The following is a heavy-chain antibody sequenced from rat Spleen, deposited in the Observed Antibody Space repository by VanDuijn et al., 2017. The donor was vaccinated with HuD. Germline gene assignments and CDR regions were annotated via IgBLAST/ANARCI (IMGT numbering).Heavy chain of an antibody. CDR1: GFTFSDYY. CDR2: ISYDGSIT. Sequence: EVQLVESDGGLVQPGRSLKRSCAASGFTFSDYYMAWVRQAPTKGLEWVATISYDGSITYYPDSVKGRFTISRDNAKSTLYLQMDSLRSEDTATYYCARRFDFDYWGQGVMVTVSS. D-gene: IGHD4-3*01. CDR3: ARRFDFDY. J-gene: IGHJ2*01. V-gene: IGHV5-29*01.